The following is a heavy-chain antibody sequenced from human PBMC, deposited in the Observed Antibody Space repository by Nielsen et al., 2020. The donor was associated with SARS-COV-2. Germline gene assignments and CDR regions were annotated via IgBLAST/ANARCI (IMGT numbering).Heavy chain of an antibody. CDR1: GGSISSGDYY. V-gene: IGHV4-30-4*01. CDR2: IYYSGST. Sequence: SETLSLTCTVSGGSISSGDYYWSWIRQPPGKGLEWIGYIYYSGSTYYNPSLKSRVTISVDTSENQFSLKLSSVTAADTAVYYCARDTTPPHYYGSGYYYYGMDVWGQGTTVTVSS. J-gene: IGHJ6*02. CDR3: ARDTTPPHYYGSGYYYYGMDV. D-gene: IGHD3-10*01.